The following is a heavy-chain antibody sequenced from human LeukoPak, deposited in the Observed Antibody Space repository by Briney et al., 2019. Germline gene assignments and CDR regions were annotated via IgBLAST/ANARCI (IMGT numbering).Heavy chain of an antibody. J-gene: IGHJ5*02. V-gene: IGHV3-23*01. D-gene: IGHD6-19*01. CDR3: AKGSGSGWYGWFAP. CDR2: IDASGGAT. Sequence: GGSLRLSCAVSGFTFSNYAMYWVRQPPGKGLEWVSTIDASGGATYYADSVKGRFTISRDNSKNTFYLQMNSLRAEDTAVYFCAKGSGSGWYGWFAPWGQGTLVTVSS. CDR1: GFTFSNYA.